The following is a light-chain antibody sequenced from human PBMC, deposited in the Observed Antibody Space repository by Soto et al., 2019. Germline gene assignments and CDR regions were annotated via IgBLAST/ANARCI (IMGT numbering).Light chain of an antibody. V-gene: IGKV2-30*02. CDR2: KVS. Sequence: DVLMTQSPLSLPVTLGQPASFSCRSSQSLVHSDGNTYLNWFHQRPGQSPWRLIYKVSDRDSGGQDRLSGSESGTDFTVKISRVEAQDVGVYYCMQGTHRPYTFGQGTKLEIK. J-gene: IGKJ2*01. CDR3: MQGTHRPYT. CDR1: QSLVHSDGNTY.